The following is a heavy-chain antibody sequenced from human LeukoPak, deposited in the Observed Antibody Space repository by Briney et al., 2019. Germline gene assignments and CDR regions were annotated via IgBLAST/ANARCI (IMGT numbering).Heavy chain of an antibody. CDR3: ARDAHDSSGYYAYYFDY. CDR2: ISSSSGYI. V-gene: IGHV3-21*01. CDR1: GFTFSSYS. D-gene: IGHD3-22*01. J-gene: IGHJ4*02. Sequence: GGSLRLSCAASGFTFSSYSMNWVRQAPGKELEWVSCISSSSGYINYADSVKGRFTISRDNAKNSLYLQMNSLRVEDTAVYYCARDAHDSSGYYAYYFDYWGQGTLVTVSS.